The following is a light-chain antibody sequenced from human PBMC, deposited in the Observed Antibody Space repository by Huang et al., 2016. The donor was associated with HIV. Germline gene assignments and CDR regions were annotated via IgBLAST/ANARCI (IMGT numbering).Light chain of an antibody. CDR3: MQTLQIPWT. Sequence: EIVMTQSSVSLSVSPGEPASVSCRSSQSLLQPNGYTYLDWYLQKPGQSPQVRMSLGPTRASGVPARFSGSGSGTDFTLKISAVQADDVGIYYCMQTLQIPWTCGQGTKVEIK. CDR2: LGP. V-gene: IGKV2-28*01. J-gene: IGKJ1*01. CDR1: QSLLQPNGYTY.